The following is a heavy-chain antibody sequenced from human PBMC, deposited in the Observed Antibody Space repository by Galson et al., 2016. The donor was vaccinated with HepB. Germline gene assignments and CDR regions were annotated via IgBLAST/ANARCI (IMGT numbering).Heavy chain of an antibody. D-gene: IGHD3-3*01. CDR3: AKQARGVETYYFDY. Sequence: SLRLSCAASGLTFSSFGMHWVRQAPGKGLEWMAGVSRDGSNEYYADSVKGRFTISRDNSKNTLYLQMNNLRPEDTAVYYCAKQARGVETYYFDYWGQGTLVTVSS. J-gene: IGHJ4*02. V-gene: IGHV3-30*18. CDR2: VSRDGSNE. CDR1: GLTFSSFG.